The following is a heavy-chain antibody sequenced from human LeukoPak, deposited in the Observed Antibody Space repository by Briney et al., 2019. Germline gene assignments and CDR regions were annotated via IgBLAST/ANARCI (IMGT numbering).Heavy chain of an antibody. CDR1: GFTFSSYG. CDR3: ARGRGRDGDNLVS. V-gene: IGHV3-30*02. Sequence: GGSLRLSCAASGFTFSSYGMHWVRQAPGKGLEWVAFIRFDESNKYYADSVKGRFTISRDNSKNTLYLQMNSLRAEDTAVYYCARGRGRDGDNLVSWGQGTLVTVSS. J-gene: IGHJ4*02. D-gene: IGHD5-24*01. CDR2: IRFDESNK.